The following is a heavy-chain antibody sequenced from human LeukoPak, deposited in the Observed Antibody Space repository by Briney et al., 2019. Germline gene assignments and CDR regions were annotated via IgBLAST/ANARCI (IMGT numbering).Heavy chain of an antibody. J-gene: IGHJ4*02. Sequence: SETLSLTCTVSGGSISSYYWSWIRQPPGKGLEYIGYVSYSGTTNYSPSLKSRVTISVDTSKNQFSLKLSSVSAADTPVYYCGRLGGGGHFDYWGQGTLVTVSS. V-gene: IGHV4-59*08. CDR2: VSYSGTT. CDR1: GGSISSYY. CDR3: GRLGGGGHFDY. D-gene: IGHD3-10*01.